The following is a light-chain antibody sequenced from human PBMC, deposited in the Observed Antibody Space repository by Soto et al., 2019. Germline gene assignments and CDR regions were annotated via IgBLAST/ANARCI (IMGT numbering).Light chain of an antibody. Sequence: QSALNPPASVSGSPGQSITLSCSGNSRDVGGYNYVFWYQHHPGKAPKLMIYDVSNRPSGVSNRFSGSKSGNTASLTISGLQAEDEADYYSSSYTSSSTYVFGTGTKVTVL. CDR3: SSYTSSSTYV. CDR1: SRDVGGYNY. CDR2: DVS. J-gene: IGLJ1*01. V-gene: IGLV2-14*03.